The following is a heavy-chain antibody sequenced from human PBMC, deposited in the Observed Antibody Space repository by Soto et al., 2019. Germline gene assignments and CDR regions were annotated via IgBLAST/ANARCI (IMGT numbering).Heavy chain of an antibody. CDR3: STSDYLDTSGSDY. Sequence: PGGSLRLSCAASGFSVSGSYMTWVRQAPRKGLQWVSLIYNDDSTYYADSVKGRFTISRDNSKNTLDLQMNSLRVEDTAVYYCSTSDYLDTSGSDYWGQGTLGTVS. J-gene: IGHJ4*02. CDR2: IYNDDST. CDR1: GFSVSGSY. D-gene: IGHD3-22*01. V-gene: IGHV3-53*01.